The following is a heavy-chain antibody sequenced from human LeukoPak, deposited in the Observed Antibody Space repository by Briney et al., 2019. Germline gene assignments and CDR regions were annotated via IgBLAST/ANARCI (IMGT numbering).Heavy chain of an antibody. CDR2: IYSDGST. CDR3: ARDYNYYHSSGYWYYFDY. J-gene: IGHJ4*02. V-gene: IGHV3-66*01. D-gene: IGHD3-22*01. Sequence: GGSLRLSCAASGFTVSSNYMSWVRQAPGKGLEWVSVIYSDGSTYYADSVKGRFTISRDNSKNTPYLQINSLRAEDTAVYYCARDYNYYHSSGYWYYFDYWGQGTLVTVSS. CDR1: GFTVSSNY.